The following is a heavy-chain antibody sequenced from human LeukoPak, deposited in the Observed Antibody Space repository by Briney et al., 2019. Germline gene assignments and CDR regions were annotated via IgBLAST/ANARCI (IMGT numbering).Heavy chain of an antibody. CDR3: ARSSNVISIDDAFDI. Sequence: HPGGSLRLSCVASGFSFTTYSMHWVRQAPGKGLEWVSYISSSSSTIYYADSVKGRFTISRDNAKNSLYLQMNSLRAEDTAVYYCARSSNVISIDDAFDIWGQGTMVTVSS. J-gene: IGHJ3*02. V-gene: IGHV3-48*01. CDR1: GFSFTTYS. CDR2: ISSSSSTI. D-gene: IGHD6-6*01.